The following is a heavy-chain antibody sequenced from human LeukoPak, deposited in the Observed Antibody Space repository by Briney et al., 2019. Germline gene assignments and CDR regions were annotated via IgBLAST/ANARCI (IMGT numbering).Heavy chain of an antibody. CDR3: ARDGTYTDYDPDFDY. D-gene: IGHD5-12*01. V-gene: IGHV3-7*04. CDR1: GFDIRDYY. CDR2: IRHDGSNV. J-gene: IGHJ4*02. Sequence: GGSLRLSCEASGFDIRDYYMSWVRQAPGKGLEWVGDIRHDGSNVYNVDLVRGRFTISRDIGKNSLYLQMNSLRAEDTAVYYCARDGTYTDYDPDFDYWGQGTQVTVSS.